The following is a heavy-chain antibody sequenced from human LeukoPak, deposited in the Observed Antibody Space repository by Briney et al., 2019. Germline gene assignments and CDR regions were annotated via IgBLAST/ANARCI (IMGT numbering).Heavy chain of an antibody. V-gene: IGHV3-74*01. CDR1: GFTFNTYW. J-gene: IGHJ4*01. D-gene: IGHD3-10*01. CDR3: AGVLGVRDLAYFDY. Sequence: PGGSLRLSCAASGFTFNTYWMHWVRQAPGKGLVWVSRIRSDGSSTSYADSVRGRFTISRDNAKNTLYLQMNSLRAEDTAVYYCAGVLGVRDLAYFDYRGHGTLVTVSS. CDR2: IRSDGSST.